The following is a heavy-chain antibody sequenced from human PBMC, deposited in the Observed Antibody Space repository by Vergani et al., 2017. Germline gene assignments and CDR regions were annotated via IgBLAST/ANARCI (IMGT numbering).Heavy chain of an antibody. D-gene: IGHD2-15*01. CDR3: ARDTPTVVDY. J-gene: IGHJ4*02. Sequence: VQLVESGGGVVQPGRSLRLSCAASGFTFSSYAMHWVRQAPGKGLEWVSYISSSGSTIYYADSVKGRFTISRDNAKNSLYLQMNSLRAEDTAVYYCARDTPTVVDYWGQGTLVTVSS. V-gene: IGHV3-48*04. CDR1: GFTFSSYA. CDR2: ISSSGSTI.